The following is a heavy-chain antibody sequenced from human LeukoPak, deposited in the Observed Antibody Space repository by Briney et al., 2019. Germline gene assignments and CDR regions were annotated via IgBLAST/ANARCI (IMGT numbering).Heavy chain of an antibody. CDR1: GFTFSNYG. Sequence: PGRSLRLSCEPHGFTFSNYGMHWVRQPPGKGLEWVAFISYGETEKQYADSVKGRFAISRDDSKNTLFLQMNCLRDEDTAIYYCAKVHGWGRQLGYYFDYWGQGTLVTVSS. V-gene: IGHV3-33*06. CDR2: ISYGETEK. D-gene: IGHD2-15*01. CDR3: AKVHGWGRQLGYYFDY. J-gene: IGHJ4*02.